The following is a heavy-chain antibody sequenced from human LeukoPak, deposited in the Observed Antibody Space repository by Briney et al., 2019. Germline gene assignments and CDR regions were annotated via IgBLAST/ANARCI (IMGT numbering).Heavy chain of an antibody. Sequence: GGSLRLSCAASGFTFSSYAMHWVRQAPGKGLVWVAVISYDGSNKYYADSVKGRFTISRDNSKNTLYLQMNSLRAEDTAVYYCARDLDYWGQGTLVTVSS. CDR1: GFTFSSYA. CDR3: ARDLDY. V-gene: IGHV3-30*01. CDR2: ISYDGSNK. J-gene: IGHJ4*02.